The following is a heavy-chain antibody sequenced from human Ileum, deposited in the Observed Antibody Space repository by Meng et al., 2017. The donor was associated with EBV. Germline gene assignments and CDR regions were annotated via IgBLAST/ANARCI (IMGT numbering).Heavy chain of an antibody. CDR3: ARGSGAGGRDWFDP. D-gene: IGHD3-16*01. J-gene: IGHJ5*02. CDR1: GYTFINHD. Sequence: QVQLVLSWVEVKRPGASVKVSCKAPGYTFINHDINWVRQAAGQGLESIGWMNSYTGNAGYAQQFRGRVTMTRDTSINTAYLEVISLTSEDTAVYYCARGSGAGGRDWFDPWGQGTLVTVSS. CDR2: MNSYTGNA. V-gene: IGHV1-8*01.